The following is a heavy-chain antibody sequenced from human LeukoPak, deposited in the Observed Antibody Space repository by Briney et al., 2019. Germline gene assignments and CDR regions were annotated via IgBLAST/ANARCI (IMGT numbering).Heavy chain of an antibody. CDR2: ISSSSSYI. J-gene: IGHJ4*02. D-gene: IGHD2-2*01. V-gene: IGHV3-21*01. CDR3: ARERYCTTATCYVGVPFDY. CDR1: GFTFSSYS. Sequence: GSLRLSCAASGFTFSSYSMNWVRQAPGKGLEWVSSISSSSSYIYYADPVKGRFTISRDNAKNSLCLQMNSLRAEDTAVYFCARERYCTTATCYVGVPFDYWGQGTLVTVSS.